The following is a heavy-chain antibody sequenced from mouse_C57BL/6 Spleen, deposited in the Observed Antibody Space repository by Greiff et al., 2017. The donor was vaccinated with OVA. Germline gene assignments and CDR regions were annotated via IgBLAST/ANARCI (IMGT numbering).Heavy chain of an antibody. CDR1: GYAFSSSW. CDR3: ARWRITSSYYAMDY. V-gene: IGHV1-82*01. J-gene: IGHJ4*01. CDR2: IYPGDGDT. D-gene: IGHD2-4*01. Sequence: QVQLKESGPELVKPGASVKISCKASGYAFSSSWMNWVKQRPGKGLEWIGRIYPGDGDTNSNGKFKGKATLTADKSSSTAYMQLSSLTSEDSAVYFCARWRITSSYYAMDYWGQGTSVTVSS.